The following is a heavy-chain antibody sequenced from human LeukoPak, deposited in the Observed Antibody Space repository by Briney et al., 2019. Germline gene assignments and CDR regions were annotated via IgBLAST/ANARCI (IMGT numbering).Heavy chain of an antibody. CDR3: ARQNNIVRWFDP. D-gene: IGHD2/OR15-2a*01. CDR1: GGSISSYY. J-gene: IGHJ5*02. V-gene: IGHV4-4*09. CDR2: IYTSGST. Sequence: SETLSLTCTVSGGSISSYYWSWIRQPPGKGLEWIGYIYTSGSTNYNPSLKSRVTISVDTSKNQSSLKLSSVTAADTAVYYCARQNNIVRWFDPWGQGTLVTVSS.